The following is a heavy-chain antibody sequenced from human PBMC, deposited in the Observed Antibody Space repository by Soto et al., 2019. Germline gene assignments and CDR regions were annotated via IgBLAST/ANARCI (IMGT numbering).Heavy chain of an antibody. Sequence: QVQLQQWGAGLLKPSETLSLTCAVYGGSFSGYYWTWIRQPPGTGREWIGEINHSGSTNYNPSLKSRVTISVDTSKIQFSLKLTSVTAADTAVYYCARDKSTGLFDYWGQGTLVTVSS. J-gene: IGHJ4*02. D-gene: IGHD2-8*02. V-gene: IGHV4-34*01. CDR2: INHSGST. CDR3: ARDKSTGLFDY. CDR1: GGSFSGYY.